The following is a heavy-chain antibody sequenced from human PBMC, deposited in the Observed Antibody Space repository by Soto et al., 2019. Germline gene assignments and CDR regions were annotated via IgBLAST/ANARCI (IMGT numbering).Heavy chain of an antibody. J-gene: IGHJ3*02. CDR2: ISAYNGNT. Sequence: ASVKVSCKASGYTFTSYGISWVRQAPGQGLEWMGWISAYNGNTNYAQKLQGRVTITRDMSTSTAYMELSSLRSEDTAVYYCAAESSNYYDSSGYYRLDAFDIWGQGTMVTVSS. V-gene: IGHV1-18*01. CDR3: AAESSNYYDSSGYYRLDAFDI. D-gene: IGHD3-22*01. CDR1: GYTFTSYG.